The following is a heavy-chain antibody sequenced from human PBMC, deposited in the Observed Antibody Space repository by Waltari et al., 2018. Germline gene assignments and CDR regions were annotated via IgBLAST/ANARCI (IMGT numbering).Heavy chain of an antibody. J-gene: IGHJ4*02. CDR1: GFTVSTTY. D-gene: IGHD1-26*01. Sequence: EVQLVESGGGLIQPGGSLRSPCGVAGFTVSTTYMTWVRQTPGKGMEWVSTIYTGGSTYYAESVKGRFTISRDNSKNTLYLQMNSLRAEDTAVYFCARDGNSSFHFDYWGQGTLVTVSS. CDR3: ARDGNSSFHFDY. V-gene: IGHV3-53*01. CDR2: IYTGGST.